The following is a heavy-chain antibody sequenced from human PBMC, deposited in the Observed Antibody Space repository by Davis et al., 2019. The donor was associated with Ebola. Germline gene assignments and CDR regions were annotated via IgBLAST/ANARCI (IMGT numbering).Heavy chain of an antibody. J-gene: IGHJ6*02. Sequence: ASVKVSCKASGYTFTSYGISWVRQAPGQGLEWMGWISAYNGNTNYAQKLQGRVTMTTDTSTSTAYMELRSLRSDDTAVYYCARGRGNREGGLNSGSYYYYYGMDVWGQGTTVTVSS. CDR1: GYTFTSYG. CDR3: ARGRGNREGGLNSGSYYYYYGMDV. V-gene: IGHV1-18*01. CDR2: ISAYNGNT. D-gene: IGHD1-26*01.